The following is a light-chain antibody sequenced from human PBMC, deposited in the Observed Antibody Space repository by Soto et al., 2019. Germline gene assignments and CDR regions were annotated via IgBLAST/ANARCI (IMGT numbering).Light chain of an antibody. V-gene: IGLV1-47*02. J-gene: IGLJ2*01. CDR2: SNN. Sequence: QSVLTQPPSASGAPGQRVTISCSGSSSNFGGSYVYWFQQLPGTAPKVLIYSNNQRPSGVPDRCSFSESGTSASLAITGLRSEDEAEDYCATWDDSLDGPVVFGGGTKLTVL. CDR3: ATWDDSLDGPVV. CDR1: SSNFGGSY.